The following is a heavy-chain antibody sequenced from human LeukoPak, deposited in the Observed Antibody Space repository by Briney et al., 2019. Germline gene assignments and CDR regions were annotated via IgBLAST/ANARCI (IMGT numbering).Heavy chain of an antibody. J-gene: IGHJ4*02. CDR1: GYTFNTYG. CDR2: INPNSGGT. D-gene: IGHD4-17*01. Sequence: VASVKVSCKASGYTFNTYGISWVRQAPGQGLEWMGWINPNSGGTNYAQKFQGRVTMTRDTSISTAYMELSRLRSDDTAVYYCARDPTVTTRSDYWGQGTLVTVSS. V-gene: IGHV1-2*02. CDR3: ARDPTVTTRSDY.